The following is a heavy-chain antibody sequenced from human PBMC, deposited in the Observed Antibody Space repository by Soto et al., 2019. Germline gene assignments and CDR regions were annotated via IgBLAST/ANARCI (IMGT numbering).Heavy chain of an antibody. V-gene: IGHV3-30-3*01. Sequence: EGSLGLSCAASGFTFSSYAMHWVRQAPGKGLEWVAVISYDGSNKYYADSVKCRFTISRDNSKNTLYLQMNSLRAEDTAVYYCARDRSLASGWYFLVGGYYGTDAWGPGTTGTVSS. D-gene: IGHD6-19*01. CDR2: ISYDGSNK. CDR3: ARDRSLASGWYFLVGGYYGTDA. J-gene: IGHJ6*02. CDR1: GFTFSSYA.